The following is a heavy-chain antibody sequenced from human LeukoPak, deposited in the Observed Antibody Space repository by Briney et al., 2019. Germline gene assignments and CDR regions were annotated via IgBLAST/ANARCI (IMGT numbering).Heavy chain of an antibody. V-gene: IGHV3-48*01. CDR1: GFTFSSYT. Sequence: GGSLRLSCVASGFTFSSYTMNWVRQPPGRGLEWVSNIGTSSTTIYYADSVKGRFTISRDNAKNSLYLQMNSLRADDTAVYYCARFAAGGSYYYYMDVWGKGTTVTVSS. CDR3: ARFAAGGSYYYYMDV. J-gene: IGHJ6*03. D-gene: IGHD6-25*01. CDR2: IGTSSTTI.